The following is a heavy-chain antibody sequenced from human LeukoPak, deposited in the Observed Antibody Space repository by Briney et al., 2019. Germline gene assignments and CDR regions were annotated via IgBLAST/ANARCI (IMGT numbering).Heavy chain of an antibody. CDR1: GFTLSRSA. CDR3: AAGHCSGGSCPPDY. V-gene: IGHV1-58*01. CDR2: IVVGSGNT. D-gene: IGHD2-15*01. Sequence: SMKVSCKASGFTLSRSAVQWVRQARGQRLEWIGWIVVGSGNTNYAQKFQERVTITRDMSTSTAYMELSSLRSEDTAVYYCAAGHCSGGSCPPDYWGQGTLVTVSS. J-gene: IGHJ4*02.